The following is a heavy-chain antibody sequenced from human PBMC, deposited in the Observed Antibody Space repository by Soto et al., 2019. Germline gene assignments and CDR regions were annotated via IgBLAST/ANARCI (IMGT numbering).Heavy chain of an antibody. V-gene: IGHV3-23*01. CDR2: ISGSGGST. D-gene: IGHD4-17*01. CDR3: AKDANPYGDYEPFDY. Sequence: GGSLRLSCAACGFNFSSYPMSWVRQAPGKGLEWVSAISGSGGSTYYADSVKGRFTISRDNSKNTLYLQMNSLRAEDTAVYYCAKDANPYGDYEPFDYWGQGTLVTVSS. J-gene: IGHJ4*02. CDR1: GFNFSSYP.